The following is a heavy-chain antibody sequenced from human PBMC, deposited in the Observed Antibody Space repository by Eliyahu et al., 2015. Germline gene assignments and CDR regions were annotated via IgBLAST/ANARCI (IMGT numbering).Heavy chain of an antibody. CDR2: IDWNSGTI. Sequence: EVQLVESGGGLVQPGRSLRLSCAASGFXFGYXSMHWVRQVPGKGLEWVSGIDWNSGTIVYADSVKGRFTISRDNAKNSLYLQMNSLRTEDTALYYCAKGDQSVGSTRASYFDYWGQGTLVTVSS. CDR1: GFXFGYXS. J-gene: IGHJ4*02. V-gene: IGHV3-9*01. D-gene: IGHD2/OR15-2a*01. CDR3: AKGDQSVGSTRASYFDY.